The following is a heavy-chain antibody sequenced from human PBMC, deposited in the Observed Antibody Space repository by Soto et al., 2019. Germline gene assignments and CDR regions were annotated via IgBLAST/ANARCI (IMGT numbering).Heavy chain of an antibody. Sequence: EVQLVESGGGLVQPGGSLRLSCAVSGFTLSSYWMHWVRQAPGKGLVWVARVNPDETSTLYADSVRGRFTISRDNAKNTLYPQMNSLTAEDTAVYYCCPRWKSNNWFDPWGQGTLVTVSS. J-gene: IGHJ5*02. D-gene: IGHD1-1*01. V-gene: IGHV3-74*01. CDR1: GFTLSSYW. CDR2: VNPDETST. CDR3: CPRWKSNNWFDP.